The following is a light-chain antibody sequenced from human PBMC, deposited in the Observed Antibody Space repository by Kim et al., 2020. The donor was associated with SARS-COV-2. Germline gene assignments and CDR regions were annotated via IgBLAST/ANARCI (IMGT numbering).Light chain of an antibody. CDR3: QQRADWPPLT. CDR2: DAS. J-gene: IGKJ4*01. CDR1: QNVGSS. V-gene: IGKV3-11*01. Sequence: PGERATLSWRTSQNVGSSLAWYQHNHGQPPRLLIFDASNRATGIPAIFSGSVSVTYFTLTITGLEPEDFAVYYCQQRADWPPLTFGVGTKVAIK.